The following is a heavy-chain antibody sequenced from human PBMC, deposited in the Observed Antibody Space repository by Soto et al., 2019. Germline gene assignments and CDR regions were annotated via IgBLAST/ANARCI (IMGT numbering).Heavy chain of an antibody. J-gene: IGHJ3*02. CDR1: GGSISSYY. CDR3: AREGSGGRRWYGGDAFDI. V-gene: IGHV4-59*01. Sequence: PSETLSLTCTVSGGSISSYYWSWIRQPPGKGLEWIGYIYYSGSTNYNPSLKGRVTISVDTSKNQFSLKLSSVTAADTAVYYCAREGSGGRRWYGGDAFDICGQGTMVTV. D-gene: IGHD6-13*01. CDR2: IYYSGST.